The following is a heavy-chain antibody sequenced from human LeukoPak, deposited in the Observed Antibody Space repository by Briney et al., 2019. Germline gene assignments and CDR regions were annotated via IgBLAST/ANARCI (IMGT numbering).Heavy chain of an antibody. CDR2: INPNSGGT. CDR1: GYTFTGYY. Sequence: GASVKVSCKASGYTFTGYYMHWVRQAPGQGLEWMGWINPNSGGTNYAQKFQGRVTMTRDTSISTAYMELSRLRSDDTAVYYCARLVGATTYPDPWDQGTLVTVSS. D-gene: IGHD1-26*01. J-gene: IGHJ5*02. CDR3: ARLVGATTYPDP. V-gene: IGHV1-2*02.